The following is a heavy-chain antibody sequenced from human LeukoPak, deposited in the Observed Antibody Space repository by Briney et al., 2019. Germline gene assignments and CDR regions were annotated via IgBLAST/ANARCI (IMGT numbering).Heavy chain of an antibody. Sequence: TLSLTCTVSGGSISSGGYYWSWIRQHPGKGLEWIGYIYYSGSTYYNPSLKSRVTISVDTSKNQFSLKLSSVTAADTAVYYCARSVVAATFYSDCYSDYWGQGTLVTVSS. J-gene: IGHJ4*02. CDR2: IYYSGST. V-gene: IGHV4-31*03. CDR1: GGSISSGGYY. CDR3: ARSVVAATFYSDCYSDY. D-gene: IGHD2-15*01.